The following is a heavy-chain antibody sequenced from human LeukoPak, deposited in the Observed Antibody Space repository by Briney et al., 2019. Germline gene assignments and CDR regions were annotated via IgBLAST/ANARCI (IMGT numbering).Heavy chain of an antibody. CDR1: GFTFSSYS. CDR2: ISSSSSYI. Sequence: PGGSLRLSCAASGFTFSSYSMSWVRQAPGKGLEWVSSISSSSSYIYYADSVKGRFTISRDNAKNSLYLQMNSLRAEDTAVYYCAREGPSIISGSYDYWGQGTLVTVSS. D-gene: IGHD1-26*01. CDR3: AREGPSIISGSYDY. J-gene: IGHJ4*02. V-gene: IGHV3-21*01.